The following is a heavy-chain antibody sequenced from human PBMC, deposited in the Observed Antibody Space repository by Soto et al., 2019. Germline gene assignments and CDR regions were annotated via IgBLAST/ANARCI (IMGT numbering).Heavy chain of an antibody. J-gene: IGHJ5*02. Sequence: PSETLSLTCTVSGGSISSSSYYWGWIRQPPGKGLEWIGSIYYSGSTYYNPSLKSRVTISVDTSKNQFSLKLSSVTAADTAVYYCARRLMVRGVINWFDPWGQGTLVTVS. CDR1: GGSISSSSYY. CDR3: ARRLMVRGVINWFDP. CDR2: IYYSGST. D-gene: IGHD3-10*01. V-gene: IGHV4-39*01.